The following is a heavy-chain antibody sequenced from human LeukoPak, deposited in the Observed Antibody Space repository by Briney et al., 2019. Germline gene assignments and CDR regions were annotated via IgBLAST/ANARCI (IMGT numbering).Heavy chain of an antibody. J-gene: IGHJ4*02. Sequence: GGSLRLSCAASGFTFNDYAMHWVRQAPGKGLEWVSGISWSSGNIGYADSVKGRFTISRDNAENSLYLQMNSLRAEDTALYYCAKASGTSSLYYFDYWGQGTLVTASS. CDR3: AKASGTSSLYYFDY. CDR2: ISWSSGNI. CDR1: GFTFNDYA. D-gene: IGHD6-6*01. V-gene: IGHV3-9*01.